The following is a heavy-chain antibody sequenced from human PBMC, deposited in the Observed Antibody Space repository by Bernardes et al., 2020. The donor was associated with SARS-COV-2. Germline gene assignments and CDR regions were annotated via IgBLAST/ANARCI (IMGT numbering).Heavy chain of an antibody. D-gene: IGHD1-26*01. V-gene: IGHV3-30*18. CDR2: ISYDGSNK. J-gene: IGHJ6*02. CDR1: GFTFSIYG. Sequence: SLRLSCAASGFTFSIYGMHWVRQAPGKGLEWVAVISYDGSNKYYSDSVKGRFTISRDNSKNTLYLQMNSLRAEDTAVYYCAKATRASYYYGMDVWGQGTTVTVSS. CDR3: AKATRASYYYGMDV.